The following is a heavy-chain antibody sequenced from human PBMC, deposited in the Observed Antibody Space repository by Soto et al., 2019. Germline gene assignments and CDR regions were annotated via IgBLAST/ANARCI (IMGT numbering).Heavy chain of an antibody. J-gene: IGHJ4*02. D-gene: IGHD3-22*01. CDR2: IYYSGST. CDR1: GGSISSGGYY. CDR3: ARMRAIYYDSQAERYFDY. Sequence: QVQLQESGPGLVKPSQTLSLTCTVSGGSISSGGYYWSWIRQHPGKGLEWIGYIYYSGSTYYNPSLKSRVTISVDTSKNQFYLKLSSVTAADTAVYYCARMRAIYYDSQAERYFDYWGQGTLVTVSS. V-gene: IGHV4-31*03.